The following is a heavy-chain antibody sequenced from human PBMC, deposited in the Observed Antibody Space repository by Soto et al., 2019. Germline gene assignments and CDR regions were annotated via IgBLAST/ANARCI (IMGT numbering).Heavy chain of an antibody. D-gene: IGHD3-10*01. CDR2: IYSGGYT. J-gene: IGHJ4*02. CDR3: ATPPGGGGY. V-gene: IGHV3-53*01. CDR1: GFTVSNNY. Sequence: EVQLVESGGGLIQPGGSLRLSCAVSGFTVSNNYMSWVRQAPGKGLEGVSVIYSGGYTAYGDSVKGRFTISRDNSKNTLLLQMKNQGAPDPAVYFRATPPGGGGYWGQGTLVTVSS.